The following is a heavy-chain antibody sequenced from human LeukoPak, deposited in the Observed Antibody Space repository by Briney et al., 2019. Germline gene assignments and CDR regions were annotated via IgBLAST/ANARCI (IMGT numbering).Heavy chain of an antibody. V-gene: IGHV4-31*03. D-gene: IGHD2-15*01. CDR2: IYYSGST. Sequence: SETLSLTCTVSGGSISSGGYYWSWIRQHPGKGLEWIGYIYYSGSTYYNASLKSRVTISVDTSKNQFSLKLNSVTAADTAVYYFARARAAVNHYYGMDVWGQGTKVT. CDR3: ARARAAVNHYYGMDV. J-gene: IGHJ6*02. CDR1: GGSISSGGYY.